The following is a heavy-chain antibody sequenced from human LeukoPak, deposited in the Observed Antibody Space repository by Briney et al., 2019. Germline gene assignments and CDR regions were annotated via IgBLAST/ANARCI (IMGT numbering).Heavy chain of an antibody. V-gene: IGHV3-64*02. J-gene: IGHJ4*02. Sequence: GGSLRLSCAASGFSFSSFAMHWVRQAPGKGLELVSAIDTRGTYTYYADSVKGRFTISRDNSKNTLFLQMVNLRPEDTAVYYCSREIIAGLTDAPGGWGQGTLVAVSA. D-gene: IGHD2-2*01. CDR3: SREIIAGLTDAPGG. CDR1: GFSFSSFA. CDR2: IDTRGTYT.